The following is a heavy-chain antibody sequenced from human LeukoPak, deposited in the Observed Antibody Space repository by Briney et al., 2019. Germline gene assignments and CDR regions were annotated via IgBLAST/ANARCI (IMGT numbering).Heavy chain of an antibody. CDR1: GFTFSSYG. CDR2: IWYDGSNK. V-gene: IGHV3-33*01. D-gene: IGHD2-21*02. J-gene: IGHJ6*02. CDR3: ARGYCGGDCPEAYGMDV. Sequence: GGSLRISCAASGFTFSSYGMHWVRQAPGKGLEWVAVIWYDGSNKYYADSVKGRFTISRDNSKNTLYLQMNSLRAEDTAVYYCARGYCGGDCPEAYGMDVWGQGTTVTVSS.